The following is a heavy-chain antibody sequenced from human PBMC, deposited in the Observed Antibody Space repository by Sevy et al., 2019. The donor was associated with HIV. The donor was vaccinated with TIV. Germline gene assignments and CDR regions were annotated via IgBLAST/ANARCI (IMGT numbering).Heavy chain of an antibody. D-gene: IGHD6-13*01. Sequence: SETLSLTSTVSGVSISNYYWAWIRQPPGKGLECVGFSGSTNYNPSLKSRVTTSVDTSKNHFSLKLSSVTVADTAIYYCARGGPNQHQLDYFDYWGQGTLVTVSS. CDR2: SGST. CDR1: GVSISNYY. CDR3: ARGGPNQHQLDYFDY. J-gene: IGHJ4*02. V-gene: IGHV4-59*01.